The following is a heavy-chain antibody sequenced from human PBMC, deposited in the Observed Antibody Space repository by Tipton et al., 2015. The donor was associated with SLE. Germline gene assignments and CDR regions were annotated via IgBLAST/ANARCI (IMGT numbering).Heavy chain of an antibody. D-gene: IGHD2-15*01. J-gene: IGHJ3*02. CDR2: IYYSGST. V-gene: IGHV4-61*08. Sequence: LRLSCTVSGGSVSSSGYYWAWIRQPPGRGLEWIGYIYYSGSTNYNPSLKSRVTISVDTSKNQFSLKLSSVTAADTAVYYCARAEGSWDAFDIWGQGTMVTVSS. CDR1: GGSVSSSGYY. CDR3: ARAEGSWDAFDI.